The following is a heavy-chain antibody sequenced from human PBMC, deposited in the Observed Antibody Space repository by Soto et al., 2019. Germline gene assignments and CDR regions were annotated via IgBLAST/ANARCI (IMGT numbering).Heavy chain of an antibody. V-gene: IGHV3-23*01. D-gene: IGHD2-15*01. Sequence: VQLLESGGGLVQPGGSLTLSCAASGFTFSNCAMIWVRQAPGMGLEWVSSIGGSGATYHTDSLKGRFTVSRDNSKNMVYLQMSSLRAEDPALYYCAKRMESTTLFLFSAFDVWGQGTLVTGS. CDR3: AKRMESTTLFLFSAFDV. CDR2: IGGSGAT. CDR1: GFTFSNCA. J-gene: IGHJ3*01.